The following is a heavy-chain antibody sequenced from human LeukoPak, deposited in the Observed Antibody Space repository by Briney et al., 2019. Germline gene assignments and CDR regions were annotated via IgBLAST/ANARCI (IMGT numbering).Heavy chain of an antibody. V-gene: IGHV3-66*01. Sequence: GGSLRLSCAASGFTVSSNYMSWVRQAPGKGLEWVSVIYSGGSTYYADSVKGRFTISRDNSKNTPYLQMNSLRAEDTAVYYCARNEGYYDSSGYYYVAYFQHWGQGTLVTVSS. J-gene: IGHJ1*01. CDR2: IYSGGST. CDR1: GFTVSSNY. D-gene: IGHD3-22*01. CDR3: ARNEGYYDSSGYYYVAYFQH.